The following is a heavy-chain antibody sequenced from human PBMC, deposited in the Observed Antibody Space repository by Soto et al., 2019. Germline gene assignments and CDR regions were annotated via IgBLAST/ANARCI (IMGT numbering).Heavy chain of an antibody. Sequence: GGSLRLSCAASGFTYSNYAMNWVRQAPGKGLEWVSAISGSGASTLYADSVKGRFTVSRDKSKSTLYLQMNSLRADDAAVYYCAKPGDFWSGYHYFHYGLDVWGQGTTVTVSS. J-gene: IGHJ6*02. V-gene: IGHV3-23*01. CDR2: ISGSGAST. CDR1: GFTYSNYA. D-gene: IGHD3-3*01. CDR3: AKPGDFWSGYHYFHYGLDV.